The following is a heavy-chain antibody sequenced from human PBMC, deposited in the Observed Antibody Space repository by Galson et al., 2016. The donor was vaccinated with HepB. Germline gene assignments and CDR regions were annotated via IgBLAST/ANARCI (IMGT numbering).Heavy chain of an antibody. CDR2: ISFDGSGE. Sequence: SLRLSCATSGFTFGSYEMHWVRQPPGKGLEWVAIISFDGSGEKYADSGKGRFTISRDNFQNTLFLQMSSLRVEDTAVYYCARDPPGSDYGLDVWGKGTTVTVSS. CDR1: GFTFGSYE. CDR3: ARDPPGSDYGLDV. V-gene: IGHV3-33*01. J-gene: IGHJ6*04.